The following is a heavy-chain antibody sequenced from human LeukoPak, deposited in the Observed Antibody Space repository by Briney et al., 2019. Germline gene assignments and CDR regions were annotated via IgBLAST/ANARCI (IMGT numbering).Heavy chain of an antibody. CDR3: VTDRYSDSAFGD. Sequence: GGSLRLSCAVSGISVRSFWMHWVRQAPGEGLVWVSRINTDGSVANYADSVEGRFTISRDNAKNTLYLQMNDLRAEDTAVYYCVTDRYSDSAFGDWGQGTLVTVSS. CDR1: GISVRSFW. CDR2: INTDGSVA. D-gene: IGHD1-26*01. V-gene: IGHV3-74*01. J-gene: IGHJ4*02.